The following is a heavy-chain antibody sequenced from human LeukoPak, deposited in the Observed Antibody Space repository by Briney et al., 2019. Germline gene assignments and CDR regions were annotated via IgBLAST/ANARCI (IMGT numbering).Heavy chain of an antibody. CDR1: GFTFSDSF. CDR2: SRNKADSYTA. V-gene: IGHV3-72*01. CDR3: ATSSWYRLAY. Sequence: GGSLRLSCAASGFTFSDSFMSWVRQAPGKGLEWVGRSRNKADSYTAEYAASVEGRFTISRDESKNSLYLQISSLETEDTAVYYCATSSWYRLAYWGQGSQVTVSS. D-gene: IGHD6-13*01. J-gene: IGHJ4*02.